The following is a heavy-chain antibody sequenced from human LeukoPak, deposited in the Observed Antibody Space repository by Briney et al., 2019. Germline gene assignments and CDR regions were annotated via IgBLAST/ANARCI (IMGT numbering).Heavy chain of an antibody. CDR3: ARWAGGHYDY. CDR2: IKQNGSEK. D-gene: IGHD1-26*01. V-gene: IGHV3-7*01. Sequence: GGSLRLSCEGSGFTFSDWSMNWVRQAPGKGPEWVANIKQNGSEKYYVDSVKGRFTVSRDNGKDSMNLEMHSLRGEDTAVYYCARWAGGHYDYWGQGTLVTVSS. J-gene: IGHJ4*02. CDR1: GFTFSDWS.